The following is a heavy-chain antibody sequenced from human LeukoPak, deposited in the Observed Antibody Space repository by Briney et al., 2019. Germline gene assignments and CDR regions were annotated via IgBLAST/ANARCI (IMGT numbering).Heavy chain of an antibody. V-gene: IGHV4-34*01. Sequence: PSETLSLTCAVYGGSFSGYYWSWIRQPPGKGLEWIGEINRSGSTNYNPSLKSRVTISVDTSKNQFSLKLSSVTAADTAVYYCAREVGEGSSAEESDYWGQGTLVTVSS. J-gene: IGHJ4*02. CDR1: GGSFSGYY. D-gene: IGHD6-6*01. CDR3: AREVGEGSSAEESDY. CDR2: INRSGST.